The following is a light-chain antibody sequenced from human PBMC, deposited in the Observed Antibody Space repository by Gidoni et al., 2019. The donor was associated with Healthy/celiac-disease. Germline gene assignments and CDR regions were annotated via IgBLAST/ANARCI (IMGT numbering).Light chain of an antibody. J-gene: IGLJ2*01. CDR2: QDS. Sequence: SYELTQPPSVSVSPGPTASITCPGDKLGDKYACWYQQKPGESPVLVIYQDSTRPSGIPERLSGSNSGNTATLTISGTQAMDEADYYCQAWDSSTHVVFGGGTKLTVL. CDR1: KLGDKY. CDR3: QAWDSSTHVV. V-gene: IGLV3-1*01.